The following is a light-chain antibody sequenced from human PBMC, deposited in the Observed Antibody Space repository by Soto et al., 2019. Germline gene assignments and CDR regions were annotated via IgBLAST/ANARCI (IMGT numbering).Light chain of an antibody. CDR2: FNS. CDR3: AAWDGTLTDYV. J-gene: IGLJ1*01. V-gene: IGLV1-44*01. Sequence: QSVLTQPPSASGTPGQRVTISCSGSSSNIGSSTVNWYQQLPGTAPKSLIYFNSQRPSGVPDRFSGSKSGTSASLAISGLQSEDEADYYCAAWDGTLTDYVFGTGTKVTVL. CDR1: SSNIGSST.